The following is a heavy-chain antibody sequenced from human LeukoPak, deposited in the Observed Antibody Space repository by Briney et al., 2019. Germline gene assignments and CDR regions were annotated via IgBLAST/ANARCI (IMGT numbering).Heavy chain of an antibody. CDR3: ARGADSGSYWTAVPSAFDI. V-gene: IGHV1-8*01. Sequence: GASVKVSCKASGYTFTSYDINWVRQATGQGLEWMGWMNPNSGNTGYAQKFQGRVTMTRNTSTSTAYMELSSLRSEDTAVYYCARGADSGSYWTAVPSAFDIWGQGTMVTVSS. D-gene: IGHD1-26*01. J-gene: IGHJ3*02. CDR2: MNPNSGNT. CDR1: GYTFTSYD.